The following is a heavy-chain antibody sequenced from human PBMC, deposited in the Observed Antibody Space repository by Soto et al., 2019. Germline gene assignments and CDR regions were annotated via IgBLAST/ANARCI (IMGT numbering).Heavy chain of an antibody. Sequence: SETLSLTCTVSGGSISSYYWSWIRQPPGKGLEWIGYIYYSGSTNYNPSLKSRVTISVDTSKNQFSLKLSSVTAADTAVYYCARGQRDILTGYANPSPFDYWGQGTLVTVS. J-gene: IGHJ4*02. CDR2: IYYSGST. V-gene: IGHV4-59*01. CDR1: GGSISSYY. D-gene: IGHD3-9*01. CDR3: ARGQRDILTGYANPSPFDY.